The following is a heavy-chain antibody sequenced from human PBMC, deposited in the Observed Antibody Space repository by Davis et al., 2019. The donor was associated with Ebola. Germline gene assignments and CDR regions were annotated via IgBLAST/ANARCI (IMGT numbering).Heavy chain of an antibody. J-gene: IGHJ4*02. Sequence: GESLKISCADSVITFSSYAMTWVRQAPGKGLEWVSAISGSGGNTYYADSVKGRFTISRDNSKNTVSLQLSSLRAEDTAIYYCAKGELVITRGYFDHWGQGILVTVSS. CDR2: ISGSGGNT. CDR3: AKGELVITRGYFDH. V-gene: IGHV3-23*01. D-gene: IGHD3-22*01. CDR1: VITFSSYA.